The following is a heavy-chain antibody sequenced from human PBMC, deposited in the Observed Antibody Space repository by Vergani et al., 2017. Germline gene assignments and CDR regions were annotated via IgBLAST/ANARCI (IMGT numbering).Heavy chain of an antibody. CDR3: TKVSRVYTGYFFDY. V-gene: IGHV3-23*01. J-gene: IGHJ4*02. D-gene: IGHD5-12*01. CDR1: GFSFPGYA. CDR2: VSGSSATP. Sequence: EVQLLDSGGGLVQPGGSLRLSCEASGFSFPGYAMSWVRQAPGKGLEWVSSVSGSSATPYYADSVKGRFIISRDNSKNTLHLQMNSLRADDTAVYYCTKVSRVYTGYFFDYWGQGTLATVSS.